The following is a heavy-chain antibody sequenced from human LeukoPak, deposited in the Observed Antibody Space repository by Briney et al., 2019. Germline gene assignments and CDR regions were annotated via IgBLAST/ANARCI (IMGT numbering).Heavy chain of an antibody. CDR1: GFTFSSYS. D-gene: IGHD1-14*01. CDR2: ISSSSSYI. J-gene: IGHJ4*02. Sequence: GGSLRLSCAASGFTFSSYSMNWVRQAPGKGLEWASSISSSSSYIYYADSVKGRFTISRDNAKNSLYLQMNSLRAEDTAVYYCATLLGSITGIDYWGQGTLVTVSS. CDR3: ATLLGSITGIDY. V-gene: IGHV3-21*01.